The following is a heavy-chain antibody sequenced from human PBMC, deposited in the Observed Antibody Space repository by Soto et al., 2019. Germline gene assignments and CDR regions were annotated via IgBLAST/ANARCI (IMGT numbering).Heavy chain of an antibody. D-gene: IGHD3-10*01. J-gene: IGHJ6*02. CDR1: EYSFSTYW. Sequence: PGESLKISCKGSEYSFSTYWIGWVRQMPGKGLEWMGIIYPGDSDTRYSQSFKGQVTISVDKSIASAYLQWSSLQASDTAMYHCARHKLRFGELYTGYYGMDVWGQGTTGTVSS. CDR3: ARHKLRFGELYTGYYGMDV. CDR2: IYPGDSDT. V-gene: IGHV5-51*01.